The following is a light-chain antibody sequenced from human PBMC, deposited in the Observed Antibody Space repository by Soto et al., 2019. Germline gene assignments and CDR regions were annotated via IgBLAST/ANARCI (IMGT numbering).Light chain of an antibody. CDR3: QSSDSSLSRAYV. Sequence: QSVLTQPPSVSGAPGQRVTISCTGSSSNIGAGYDVHWYQQLPGAAPKLLIYANNNRPSGVPDRFSGSKSDTSASLAITGLQAEDEADYYCQSSDSSLSRAYVFGTGTKVPVL. V-gene: IGLV1-40*01. J-gene: IGLJ1*01. CDR2: ANN. CDR1: SSNIGAGYD.